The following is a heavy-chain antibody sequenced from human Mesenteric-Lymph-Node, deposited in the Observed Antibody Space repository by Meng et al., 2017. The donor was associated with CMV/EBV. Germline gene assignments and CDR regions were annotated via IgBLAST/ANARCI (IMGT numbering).Heavy chain of an antibody. CDR1: GYTFTDYY. V-gene: IGHV1-2*02. D-gene: IGHD2/OR15-2a*01. CDR3: ARDSPTFAY. Sequence: ASVKVSCKASGYTFTDYYIHWVRQAPGQGLEWMGWINPSSGGTNYAPKFQGRVTMTTDTSVSTAYMELSRLRSDDTAVYYCARDSPTFAYWGQGTLVTVSS. CDR2: INPSSGGT. J-gene: IGHJ4*02.